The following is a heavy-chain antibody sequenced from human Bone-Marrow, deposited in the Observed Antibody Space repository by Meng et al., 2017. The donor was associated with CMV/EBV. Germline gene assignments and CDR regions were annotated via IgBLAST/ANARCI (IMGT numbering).Heavy chain of an antibody. CDR3: ARHESDYYDGSVNAFDI. V-gene: IGHV4-39*01. Sequence: SETLSLTCTVSGGSISSSSYYWGWIRQPPGKGLEWIGSIYYSGSTYYNPSLKSRVTISVDTSKNQFSLKLSSVTAADTAVYYCARHESDYYDGSVNAFDIWGQGTMVTVSS. D-gene: IGHD3-22*01. CDR1: GGSISSSSYY. J-gene: IGHJ3*02. CDR2: IYYSGST.